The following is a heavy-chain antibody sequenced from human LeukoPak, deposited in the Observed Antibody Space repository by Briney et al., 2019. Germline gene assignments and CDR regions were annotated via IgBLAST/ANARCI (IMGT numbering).Heavy chain of an antibody. D-gene: IGHD3-22*01. Sequence: GGSLRLSCAASGFTFSSYAMNWVRQAPGKGLEWVSVIYSGGRTYYADSVKGRFTTSRGNSKNTLYLQMNSLRAEDTAVYYCARAPDGYEAFDIWGQGTMVTVSS. V-gene: IGHV3-66*01. CDR3: ARAPDGYEAFDI. J-gene: IGHJ3*02. CDR2: IYSGGRT. CDR1: GFTFSSYA.